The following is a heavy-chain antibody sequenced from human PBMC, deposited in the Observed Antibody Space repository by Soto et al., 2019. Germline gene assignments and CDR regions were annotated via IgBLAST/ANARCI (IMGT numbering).Heavy chain of an antibody. V-gene: IGHV3-74*01. D-gene: IGHD3-3*01. CDR1: GFTFSSYW. Sequence: GGSLRLSCAASGFTFSSYWMHWVRQAPGKGLVWVSRINSDGSSTSYADSVKGRFTISRDNAKNTLYLQMNSLRAKDTAVYYCARDAYDFWSGYYVGWFDPWGQGTLVTVSS. CDR3: ARDAYDFWSGYYVGWFDP. CDR2: INSDGSST. J-gene: IGHJ5*02.